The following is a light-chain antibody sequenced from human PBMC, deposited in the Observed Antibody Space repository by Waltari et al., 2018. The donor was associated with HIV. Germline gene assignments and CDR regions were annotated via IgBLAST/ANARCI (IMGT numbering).Light chain of an antibody. CDR2: DVN. CDR1: SRDIGYFNY. V-gene: IGLV2-8*01. Sequence: QSALTQPPSASGSPGQSVTVSGTGTSRDIGYFNYVSWYQQHPGKAPKLLIYDVNKRPSGVPDRFSASKSGATASLTVSGLLAEDEADYYCAAYAGNNIVIFGGGTKVTV. J-gene: IGLJ2*01. CDR3: AAYAGNNIVI.